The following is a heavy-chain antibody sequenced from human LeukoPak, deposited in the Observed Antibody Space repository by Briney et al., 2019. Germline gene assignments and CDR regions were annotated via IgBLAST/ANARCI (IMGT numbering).Heavy chain of an antibody. D-gene: IGHD6-6*01. CDR2: IRYDGSNK. Sequence: PGGSLRLSCAASGFTFNSYGMHWVRQAPGKGLEWVAFIRYDGSNKNYADSVKGRFTISRDNSKNTLYPQMNSLRAEDTAVYYCAKDRWYSSSPSGYWGQGTLVTVSS. CDR1: GFTFNSYG. CDR3: AKDRWYSSSPSGY. J-gene: IGHJ4*02. V-gene: IGHV3-30*02.